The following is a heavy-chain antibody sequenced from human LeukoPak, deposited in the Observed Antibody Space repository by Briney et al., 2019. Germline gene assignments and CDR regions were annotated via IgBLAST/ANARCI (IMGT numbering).Heavy chain of an antibody. CDR3: ARLDPQNYHDRSGLPVHLHH. CDR2: IIPIFGTA. V-gene: IGHV1-69*05. D-gene: IGHD3-22*01. CDR1: GGTFSSYA. J-gene: IGHJ1*01. Sequence: ASVKVSCKASGGTFSSYAISWVRQAPGQGLEWMGGIIPIFGTANYAQKFQGRVTITTDESTSTAYMELSSLRSEDTAVYYCARLDPQNYHDRSGLPVHLHHWGQGTLVTVSS.